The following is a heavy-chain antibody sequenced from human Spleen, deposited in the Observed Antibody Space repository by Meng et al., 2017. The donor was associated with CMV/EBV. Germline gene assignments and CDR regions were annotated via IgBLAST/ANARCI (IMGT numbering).Heavy chain of an antibody. Sequence: GESLKISCAASGFTFSSYAMSWVRQAPGKGLEWVSYISSSGSTIYYADSVKGRFTISRDNAKNSLYLQMNSLRAEDTAVYYCARAPYFSVRYGMDVWGQGTTVTVSS. CDR1: GFTFSSYA. CDR2: ISSSGSTI. V-gene: IGHV3-48*03. D-gene: IGHD2/OR15-2a*01. CDR3: ARAPYFSVRYGMDV. J-gene: IGHJ6*02.